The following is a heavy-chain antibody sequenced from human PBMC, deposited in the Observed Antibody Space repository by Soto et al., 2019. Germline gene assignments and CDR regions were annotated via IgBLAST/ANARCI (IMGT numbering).Heavy chain of an antibody. V-gene: IGHV4-34*01. Sequence: PWGTLSLTCAVYGGSFSGYYWSWIRQPPGKGLEWIGEINHSRSTNYNPSLKSRVTISVDTSKNQFSLKLSSVTAADTAVYYCARGSYYYGSGSQRLTEAYNWFDPWGQGTLVIVSS. D-gene: IGHD3-10*01. CDR1: GGSFSGYY. J-gene: IGHJ5*02. CDR3: ARGSYYYGSGSQRLTEAYNWFDP. CDR2: INHSRST.